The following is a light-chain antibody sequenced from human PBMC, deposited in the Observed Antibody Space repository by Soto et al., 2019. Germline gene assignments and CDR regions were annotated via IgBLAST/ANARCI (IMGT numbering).Light chain of an antibody. V-gene: IGKV3-15*01. CDR2: YAS. Sequence: EIMMTQSPVTLYMSPGERATLSCRASQSVSNNLAWYQQKPGQAPRLLIYYASTRATGIPARFSGSGSGTEFTLTISSLQSEDFALYYCQQYNDWPPITFGQGTRLEMK. CDR1: QSVSNN. J-gene: IGKJ5*01. CDR3: QQYNDWPPIT.